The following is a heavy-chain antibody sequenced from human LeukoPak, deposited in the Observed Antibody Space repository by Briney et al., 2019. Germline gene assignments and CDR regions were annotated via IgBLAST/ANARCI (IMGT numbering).Heavy chain of an antibody. D-gene: IGHD6-13*01. J-gene: IGHJ4*02. Sequence: PGGSLRLSCAASGFTVSSNYMSWVRQAPGKGLEWVSVIYSGGSTYYADSVKGRFTISRDNSKNTLYLQMNSLRAEDMAVYYCAREDSSLGGNYFDYWGQGTLVTVSS. CDR1: GFTVSSNY. CDR2: IYSGGST. V-gene: IGHV3-53*01. CDR3: AREDSSLGGNYFDY.